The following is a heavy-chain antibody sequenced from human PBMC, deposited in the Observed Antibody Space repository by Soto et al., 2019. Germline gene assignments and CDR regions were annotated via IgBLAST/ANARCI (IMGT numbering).Heavy chain of an antibody. CDR1: GGSISSISYY. Sequence: SETLSLTCTVSGGSISSISYYWGWIRQPPGKGLEWIGSIYYSGSTYYNPSLKSRVTISVDTSKNQFSLKLSSVTAADTAVYYCARHFNYMDVWGKGTTVTV. CDR3: ARHFNYMDV. J-gene: IGHJ6*03. V-gene: IGHV4-39*01. CDR2: IYYSGST.